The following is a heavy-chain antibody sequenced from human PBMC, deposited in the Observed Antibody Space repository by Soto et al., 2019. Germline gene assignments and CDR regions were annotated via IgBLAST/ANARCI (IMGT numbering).Heavy chain of an antibody. Sequence: GGSLRLSCAASGFSFSDYAMSWVRQAPGKGLEWVSVISESGGSTHYADSVRGRFTVSRDNSKNSLSLRMNSLRGEDTAVYFCAKRRPYSSGWYSPIFDYWGQGALVTVSS. CDR3: AKRRPYSSGWYSPIFDY. CDR1: GFSFSDYA. D-gene: IGHD6-13*01. J-gene: IGHJ4*02. CDR2: ISESGGST. V-gene: IGHV3-23*01.